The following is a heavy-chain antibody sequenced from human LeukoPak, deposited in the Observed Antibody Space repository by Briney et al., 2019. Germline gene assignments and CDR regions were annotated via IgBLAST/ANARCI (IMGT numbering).Heavy chain of an antibody. CDR2: ISSNGGST. CDR1: RFTFSSYA. J-gene: IGHJ4*02. D-gene: IGHD3-10*01. CDR3: AKRASGSGTSLYYFDY. V-gene: IGHV3-64*01. Sequence: GGSLRLSCAASRFTFSSYAMHWVRQAPGKGLEYVSAISSNGGSTYYANSVKGRFTISRDNSKNTLYLQMGSLRAEDMAVYYCAKRASGSGTSLYYFDYWGQGTLVTVSS.